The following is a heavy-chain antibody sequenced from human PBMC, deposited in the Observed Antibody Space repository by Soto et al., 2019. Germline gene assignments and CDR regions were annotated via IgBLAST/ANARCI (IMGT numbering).Heavy chain of an antibody. CDR2: ISGSGGST. Sequence: PGGSLRLSCAASGFTFSSYAMSWVRQAPGKGLEWVSAISGSGGSTYYADSVKGRFTISRDNSKNTLYLQMNSLRAEDTAVYYCAKAAPYCSSTSCPKTKYYYYYYMDVWGKGTTVTVSS. CDR1: GFTFSSYA. CDR3: AKAAPYCSSTSCPKTKYYYYYYMDV. J-gene: IGHJ6*03. V-gene: IGHV3-23*01. D-gene: IGHD2-2*01.